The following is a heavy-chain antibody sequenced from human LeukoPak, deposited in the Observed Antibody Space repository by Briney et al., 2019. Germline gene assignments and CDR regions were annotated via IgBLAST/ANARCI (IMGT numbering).Heavy chain of an antibody. CDR2: VDASGST. Sequence: TLSLTCTVSGGSILGGYFYWSWVRQPAGKGLEWIGRVDASGSTNYNPSLRSRVIISADTSKNQFSLNLSSVTAADTAVYYCARWGVGFSNNGFDYWGRGSLVTVSS. D-gene: IGHD2-8*01. CDR1: GGSILGGYFY. V-gene: IGHV4-61*02. CDR3: ARWGVGFSNNGFDY. J-gene: IGHJ4*02.